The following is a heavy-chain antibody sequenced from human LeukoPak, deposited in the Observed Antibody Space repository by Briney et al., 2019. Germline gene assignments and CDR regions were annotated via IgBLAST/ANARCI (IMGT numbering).Heavy chain of an antibody. V-gene: IGHV1-2*02. CDR1: GYTFTGYY. D-gene: IGHD3-16*01. J-gene: IGHJ4*02. CDR3: ASLLGSD. Sequence: ASVKVSCKASGYTFTGYYMHWVRQAPGQGLEWMGWINPNSGGTNYAQKFQGGVTMTEDTSTDTAYMELSSLRSEDTAVYYCASLLGSDWGQGTLVTVSS. CDR2: INPNSGGT.